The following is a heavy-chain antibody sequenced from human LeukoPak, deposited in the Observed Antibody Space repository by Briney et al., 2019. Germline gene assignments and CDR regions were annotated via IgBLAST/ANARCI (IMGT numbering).Heavy chain of an antibody. CDR1: GFTLSDYY. V-gene: IGHV3-11*01. CDR3: AREGSARTFFDY. CDR2: ISSSGSTT. J-gene: IGHJ4*02. D-gene: IGHD6-6*01. Sequence: GGSLRLSCAASGFTLSDYYMSWIRHAPGKGLEWVSYISSSGSTTYYADSVKGRFTLSRDNAKNSLYLQMNSLRAEDTAVYYCAREGSARTFFDYWGQGTLVTVSS.